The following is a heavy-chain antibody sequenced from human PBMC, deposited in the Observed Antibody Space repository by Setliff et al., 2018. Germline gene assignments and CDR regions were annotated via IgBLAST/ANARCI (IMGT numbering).Heavy chain of an antibody. D-gene: IGHD3-16*01. CDR3: ARDGGEY. CDR1: GFTFSDYY. Sequence: SGGSLRLSCAASGFTFSDYYMNWIRQAPGKGLEWVSYISRGGNTIYYADSVKGRFTISRDNAKNSLYLQMNSLRAEDTAVYYRARDGGEYWGQGTLVTVSS. CDR2: ISRGGNTI. J-gene: IGHJ4*02. V-gene: IGHV3-11*04.